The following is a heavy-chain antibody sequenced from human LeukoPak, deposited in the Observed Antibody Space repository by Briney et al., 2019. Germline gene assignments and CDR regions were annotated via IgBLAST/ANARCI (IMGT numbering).Heavy chain of an antibody. CDR1: GFTFSSYA. Sequence: GGSLRLSCAASGFTFSSYAMSWVRQAPGKGLEWVSAISGSGGSTYYADSVKGRFTISRDNAKNSLYLQMNSLRAEDTAVYYCARAGTVTTAGWFDPWGQGTLVTVSS. D-gene: IGHD4-17*01. CDR2: ISGSGGST. V-gene: IGHV3-23*01. CDR3: ARAGTVTTAGWFDP. J-gene: IGHJ5*02.